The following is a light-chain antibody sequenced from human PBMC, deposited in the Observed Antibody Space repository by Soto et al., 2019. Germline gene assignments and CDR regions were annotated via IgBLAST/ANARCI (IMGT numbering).Light chain of an antibody. CDR1: SSNIGAGYD. CDR3: QSYDRSLSGTV. V-gene: IGLV1-40*01. J-gene: IGLJ3*02. Sequence: QSVLTQSPSVSGAPGQRVTISCTGSSSNIGAGYDVHWYKQLPGTAPKLLIFGNNNRPSGVPDRFSGSKFGPSASLAITGLQDDDEADYYCQSYDRSLSGTVLGGGTKLTVL. CDR2: GNN.